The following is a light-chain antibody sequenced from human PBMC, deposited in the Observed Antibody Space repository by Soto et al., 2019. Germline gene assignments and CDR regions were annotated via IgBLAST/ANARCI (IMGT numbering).Light chain of an antibody. CDR2: DVN. CDR1: ASDIGGYTF. Sequence: QSVLTQPPSASGSPGQSVAISCTGTASDIGGYTFVSWYQQHPGKAPKLLIYDVNNRPSGVPDRFSGSKSGNTASLTVSGLQAEDEADYYCSAHGGTITYVFGTGTKVTVL. V-gene: IGLV2-8*01. CDR3: SAHGGTITYV. J-gene: IGLJ1*01.